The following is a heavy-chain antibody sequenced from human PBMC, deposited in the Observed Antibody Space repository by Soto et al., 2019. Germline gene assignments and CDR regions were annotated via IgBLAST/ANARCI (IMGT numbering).Heavy chain of an antibody. CDR1: GGTLSSYT. V-gene: IGHV1-69*08. CDR3: ARDKGYCSDTSCPDFDY. D-gene: IGHD2-15*01. Sequence: QVQLVQSGAEVKKPGSSVKVSCKASGGTLSSYTFSWVRQAPGQGLEWMGRVIPNLGVTNYAKKLQGRFTIVVDTSTRAAYMELNSLRYEATAVYYCARDKGYCSDTSCPDFDYWGQGTLVTVSS. J-gene: IGHJ4*02. CDR2: VIPNLGVT.